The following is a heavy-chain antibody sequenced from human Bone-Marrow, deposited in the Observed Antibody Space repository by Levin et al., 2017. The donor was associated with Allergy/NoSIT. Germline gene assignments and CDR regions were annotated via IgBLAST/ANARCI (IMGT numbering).Heavy chain of an antibody. J-gene: IGHJ4*02. CDR3: ASESQDSSPEYCGGDCNYYFDY. D-gene: IGHD2-21*02. Sequence: GASVKVSCKASGGTFSSYAISWVRQAPGQGLEWMGGIIPIFGTANYAQKFQGRVTITADESTSTAYMELSSLRSEDTAVYYCASESQDSSPEYCGGDCNYYFDYWGQGTLVTVSS. CDR2: IIPIFGTA. V-gene: IGHV1-69*13. CDR1: GGTFSSYA.